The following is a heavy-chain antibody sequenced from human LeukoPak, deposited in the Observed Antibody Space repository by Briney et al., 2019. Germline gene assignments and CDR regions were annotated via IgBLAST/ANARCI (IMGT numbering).Heavy chain of an antibody. CDR3: AREAQDFRTGNHRPGHYDYMDV. Sequence: SETLSLTCGVSGGSISSYYWAWIRQAPGKGLEWIGYIYYAGSTNYNPSLKGRVTMSVDMSRNQFSLRMTSVTAADTAVYYCAREAQDFRTGNHRPGHYDYMDVWGKGTAVTVSS. CDR2: IYYAGST. CDR1: GGSISSYY. V-gene: IGHV4-59*01. J-gene: IGHJ6*03. D-gene: IGHD1-14*01.